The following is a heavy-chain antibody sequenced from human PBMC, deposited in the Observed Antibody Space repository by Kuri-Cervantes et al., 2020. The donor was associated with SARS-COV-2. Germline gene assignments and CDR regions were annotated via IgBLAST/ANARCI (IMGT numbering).Heavy chain of an antibody. CDR1: GYTFTSYG. J-gene: IGHJ6*03. CDR3: ARGAWVGAGRAAYCSSTSCPRHYYYYYYMDV. CDR2: INPNSGGT. V-gene: IGHV1-2*02. Sequence: ASVKVSCKASGYTFTSYGISWVRQAPGQGLEWMGWINPNSGGTNYAQKFQGRVTMTRDTSISTAYMELSSLRSEDTAVYYCARGAWVGAGRAAYCSSTSCPRHYYYYYYMDVWGKGTTVTVSS. D-gene: IGHD2-2*01.